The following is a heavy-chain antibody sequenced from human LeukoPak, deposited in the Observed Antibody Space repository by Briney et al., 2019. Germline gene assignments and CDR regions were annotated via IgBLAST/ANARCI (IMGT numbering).Heavy chain of an antibody. CDR2: MNPNSGNT. J-gene: IGHJ1*01. D-gene: IGHD4-17*01. CDR3: ARVDYGDVISAEYFQH. V-gene: IGHV1-8*01. CDR1: GYTFTSYD. Sequence: ASVKVSCKASGYTFTSYDINWVRQATGQGLEWMGWMNPNSGNTGYAQKFQGRVTMTRNTSISTAYMELSSLRSEDTAVYYCARVDYGDVISAEYFQHWGQGTLVTVSS.